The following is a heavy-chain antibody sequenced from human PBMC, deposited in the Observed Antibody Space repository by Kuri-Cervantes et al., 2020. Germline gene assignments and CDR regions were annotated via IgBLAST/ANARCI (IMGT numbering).Heavy chain of an antibody. Sequence: GGSLRLSCVASGFTFSTYGMHWVRQTPGKGLQWVAFIHYDGSVDYYGDSVKGRFTISRDDPKNTLYLQMNSLKTEDTAVYYCTTGSYDSSGYPKPLDYWGQGTLVTVSS. CDR2: IHYDGSVD. V-gene: IGHV3-30*02. J-gene: IGHJ4*02. D-gene: IGHD3-22*01. CDR1: GFTFSTYG. CDR3: TTGSYDSSGYPKPLDY.